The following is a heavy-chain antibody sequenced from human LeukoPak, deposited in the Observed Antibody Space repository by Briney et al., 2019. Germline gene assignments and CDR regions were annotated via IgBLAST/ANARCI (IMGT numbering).Heavy chain of an antibody. V-gene: IGHV3-7*01. CDR2: IKQDGSEK. J-gene: IGHJ6*03. CDR3: TRDRESGSVVHYYYYMDV. D-gene: IGHD1-26*01. CDR1: GFTFSSYW. Sequence: PRGSLRLSCAGSGFTFSSYWMSWVRQAPGKGLEWVANIKQDGSEKDYLDSVKGRFTISRDNTKNSLYLQMTSLRAEDTAVYYCTRDRESGSVVHYYYYMDVWGKGTTVTVSS.